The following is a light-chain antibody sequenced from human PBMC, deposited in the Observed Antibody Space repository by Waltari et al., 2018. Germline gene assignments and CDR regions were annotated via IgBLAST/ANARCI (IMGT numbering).Light chain of an antibody. V-gene: IGLV4-69*01. J-gene: IGLJ3*02. CDR3: QTGGHGTWV. CDR2: VHSDGSH. CDR1: SGHITTA. Sequence: QLVLTQSPSASSSLGAPAKLPSTLPSGHITTAIAWLQQQPEKGPRYLMKVHSDGSHSKGDKIPDRFSGSSSGTEHYLTISSLQSEDEADYYCQTGGHGTWVFGGGTKLTVL.